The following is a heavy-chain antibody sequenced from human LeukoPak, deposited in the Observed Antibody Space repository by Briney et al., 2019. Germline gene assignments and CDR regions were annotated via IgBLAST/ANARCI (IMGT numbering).Heavy chain of an antibody. CDR2: ISGSGGST. V-gene: IGHV3-23*01. Sequence: GGSLRLSCAASGFTFSSYAMSWVRQAPGKGLEWVSAISGSGGSTYYADSVKGRFTISRDNSKNTLYLQMNSLRAEDTAVYYCAKSIEDFWSGYYPRFDYWGQGTLVTVTS. J-gene: IGHJ4*02. CDR1: GFTFSSYA. D-gene: IGHD3-3*01. CDR3: AKSIEDFWSGYYPRFDY.